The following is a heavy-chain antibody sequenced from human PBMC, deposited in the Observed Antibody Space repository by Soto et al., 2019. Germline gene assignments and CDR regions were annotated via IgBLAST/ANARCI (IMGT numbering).Heavy chain of an antibody. D-gene: IGHD4-17*01. CDR2: IYYSGST. CDR1: GGSISNYY. CDR3: ATDYGGNSY. Sequence: SETLSLTCTVSGGSISNYYLSWIRQPPGKGLEWIGYIYYSGSTNYNPSLKSRVTISVDTSKNQFSLKLSSVTAADTAVYYCATDYGGNSYWGQGTLVTVSS. V-gene: IGHV4-59*01. J-gene: IGHJ4*02.